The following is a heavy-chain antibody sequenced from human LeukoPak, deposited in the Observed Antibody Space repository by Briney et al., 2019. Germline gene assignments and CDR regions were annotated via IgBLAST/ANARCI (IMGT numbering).Heavy chain of an antibody. CDR1: GGSISSSSYY. J-gene: IGHJ6*02. CDR2: VYNSGST. CDR3: ARTRGSDGMDV. V-gene: IGHV4-39*01. Sequence: SETLSLTCTVSGGSISSSSYYWGWIRQPPGKGLEWIGSVYNSGSTYYNPSLKSRVTISVDTSKNQFSLRLSAETAADTAVYYCARTRGSDGMDVWGQGTTVTVSS.